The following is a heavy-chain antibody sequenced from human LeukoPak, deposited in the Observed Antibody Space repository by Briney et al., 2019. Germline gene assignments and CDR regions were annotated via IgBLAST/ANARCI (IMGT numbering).Heavy chain of an antibody. D-gene: IGHD3-10*01. CDR2: IDYIGTT. CDR1: SGSISSYY. CDR3: ARKAWTSGSYDS. J-gene: IGHJ4*02. V-gene: IGHV4-59*08. Sequence: SETLSLTCTVSSGSISSYYWTWIRQPPGKGLEFIGYIDYIGTTNYNPSLKSRVTISVDTSKNQFSLKLSSVTAADTAFYYRARKAWTSGSYDSWGQGTLVTVSS.